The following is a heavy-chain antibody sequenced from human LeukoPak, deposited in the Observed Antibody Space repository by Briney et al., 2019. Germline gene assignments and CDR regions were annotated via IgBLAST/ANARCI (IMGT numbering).Heavy chain of an antibody. CDR1: GGSISSSSYY. CDR3: ARAELKYDYVWGSYHPYYFDY. CDR2: IYYSGST. V-gene: IGHV4-39*01. Sequence: SETLSLTCTVSGGSISSSSYYWGWIRQPPGKGLEWIGSIYYSGSTYYNPSLKSRVTISVDTSKNQFSLKLSSVTAADTAVYYCARAELKYDYVWGSYHPYYFDYWGQGTLVTVSS. D-gene: IGHD3-16*02. J-gene: IGHJ4*02.